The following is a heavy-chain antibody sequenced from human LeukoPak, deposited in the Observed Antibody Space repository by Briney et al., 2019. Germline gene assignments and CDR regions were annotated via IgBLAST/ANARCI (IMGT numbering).Heavy chain of an antibody. CDR2: ISSSSLYI. CDR3: AELGITMIGGV. Sequence: GGSLRLSCAASGFTLSTYSLNWVRQAPGKGLEWVSSISSSSLYIYYADSVKGRFTISRDNAKDSLFLQMNSLRAEDTAVYYCAELGITMIGGVWGKGTTVTISS. CDR1: GFTLSTYS. V-gene: IGHV3-21*01. J-gene: IGHJ6*04. D-gene: IGHD3-10*02.